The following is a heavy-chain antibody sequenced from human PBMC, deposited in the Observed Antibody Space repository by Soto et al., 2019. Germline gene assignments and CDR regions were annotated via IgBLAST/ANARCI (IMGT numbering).Heavy chain of an antibody. D-gene: IGHD3-22*01. J-gene: IGHJ4*02. CDR2: ISYVGNVK. Sequence: GGSLRLSCAASGFTFSNFGMHWVRQAPGKGLAWVAGISYVGNVKYYADSVKGRFTISRDNSKNTLFLQMSSLRSEDTAVYYCARTSGYYLYDYWGQGTLVTVSS. CDR1: GFTFSNFG. CDR3: ARTSGYYLYDY. V-gene: IGHV3-30*03.